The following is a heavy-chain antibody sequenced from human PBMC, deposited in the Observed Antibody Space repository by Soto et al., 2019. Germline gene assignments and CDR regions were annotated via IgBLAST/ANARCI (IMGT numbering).Heavy chain of an antibody. D-gene: IGHD3-3*01. CDR3: ARTYYDFWSGYNWFDP. CDR1: GGSISSGDYY. V-gene: IGHV4-30-4*01. J-gene: IGHJ5*02. Sequence: SETLSLTCTVSGGSISSGDYYWSWIRQPPGKGLEWIGYIYYNGSTYYNPSLKSRVTISVDTSKNQFSLKLSSVTAADTAVYYCARTYYDFWSGYNWFDPWGQGTLVTVSS. CDR2: IYYNGST.